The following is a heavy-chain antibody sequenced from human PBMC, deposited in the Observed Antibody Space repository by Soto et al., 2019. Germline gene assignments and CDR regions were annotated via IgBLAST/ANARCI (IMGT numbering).Heavy chain of an antibody. V-gene: IGHV3-9*01. CDR1: GFTFDDYA. CDR3: ARDRVVAARQRYYYYGMDV. D-gene: IGHD6-6*01. J-gene: IGHJ6*02. Sequence: EVQLVESGGGLVQPGRSLRLSCAASGFTFDDYAMHWVRQAPGKGLEWVSGISWNSGSIGYADSVKGRFTISRDNAKNSLYLQMNSLRAEDTALYYCARDRVVAARQRYYYYGMDVWGQGTTVTVSS. CDR2: ISWNSGSI.